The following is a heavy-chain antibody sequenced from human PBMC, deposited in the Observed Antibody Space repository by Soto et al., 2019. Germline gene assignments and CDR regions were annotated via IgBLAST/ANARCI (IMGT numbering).Heavy chain of an antibody. Sequence: QMQLVQSGPEVKKPGTSVKVSCKASGFTFTYSAVQWVRQARGQRLEWIGWIVVGSGNTNYAQKFQERVTITRDMSTRTAYMELSSLRSEDTAVYYCAARGCSSSSCYYYYGMDVWGQGTTVTVSS. J-gene: IGHJ6*02. CDR3: AARGCSSSSCYYYYGMDV. V-gene: IGHV1-58*01. CDR1: GFTFTYSA. CDR2: IVVGSGNT. D-gene: IGHD2-2*01.